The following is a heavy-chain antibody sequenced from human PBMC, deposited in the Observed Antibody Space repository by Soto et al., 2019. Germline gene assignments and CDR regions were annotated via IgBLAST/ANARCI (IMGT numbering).Heavy chain of an antibody. V-gene: IGHV4-59*08. Sequence: SETLSLTCAVSGGSISDYYWSWIRQPPGKGLECIGYVYHSGDTNYNPSLNSRATISLDTSKNQFSLKLTSVTAADTAVYYCARTARRFDYWGQGILVTVSS. J-gene: IGHJ4*02. D-gene: IGHD6-6*01. CDR3: ARTARRFDY. CDR2: VYHSGDT. CDR1: GGSISDYY.